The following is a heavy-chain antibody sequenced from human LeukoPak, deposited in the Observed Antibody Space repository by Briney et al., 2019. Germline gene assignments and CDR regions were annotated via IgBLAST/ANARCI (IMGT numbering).Heavy chain of an antibody. CDR2: IHYSGST. V-gene: IGHV4-59*12. Sequence: PSETLSLTCTVAGGSISSYYWSWIRQSPGKGLEWIGYIHYSGSTTYNPSLKSRVTISVDTSKNQFSLKLSSVTAADTAVYYCARGLAGSSTLAAFDIWGQGTMVTVSS. CDR3: ARGLAGSSTLAAFDI. D-gene: IGHD2-2*01. J-gene: IGHJ3*02. CDR1: GGSISSYY.